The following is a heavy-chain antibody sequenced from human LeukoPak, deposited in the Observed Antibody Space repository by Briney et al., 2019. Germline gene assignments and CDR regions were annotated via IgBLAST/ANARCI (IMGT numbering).Heavy chain of an antibody. D-gene: IGHD3-16*01. V-gene: IGHV4-39*01. J-gene: IGHJ4*02. Sequence: KPSETLSLTCTVSGGSISSSDYYWGWIRQPPGKGLEWIGTIYYSGSTYYNPSLKSRVTISVDTSKSQFSLKLRSVTAADTAIYYCARRDYVWGSPDYWGQGTQVTVSS. CDR3: ARRDYVWGSPDY. CDR1: GGSISSSDYY. CDR2: IYYSGST.